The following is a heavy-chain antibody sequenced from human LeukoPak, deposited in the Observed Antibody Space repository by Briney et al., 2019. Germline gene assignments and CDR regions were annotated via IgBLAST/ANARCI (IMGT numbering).Heavy chain of an antibody. V-gene: IGHV4-59*08. CDR1: GDSISNNY. CDR2: LYYTGST. D-gene: IGHD3-10*01. J-gene: IGHJ4*02. Sequence: SETLSLTCTVSGDSISNNYWGWIRQPPGKGLEWIAYLYYTGSTYYNPSLQSRVSISVDTSKNQFSLKLSSVTAADTAVYYCARHRREVIRGRREPYYFDYWGQGTLVTVSS. CDR3: ARHRREVIRGRREPYYFDY.